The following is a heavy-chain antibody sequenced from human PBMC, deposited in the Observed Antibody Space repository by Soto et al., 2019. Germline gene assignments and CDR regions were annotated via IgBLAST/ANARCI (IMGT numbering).Heavy chain of an antibody. CDR1: GGSISSYY. D-gene: IGHD3-22*01. J-gene: IGHJ6*02. CDR2: IYTSGST. CDR3: AREGYYDSSGYRGSWYYYCMDV. Sequence: SETLSLTCTVSGGSISSYYWSWIRQPAGKGLEWIGRIYTSGSTNYNPSLKSRVTMSVDTCKNQFSLKLSSVTAADKAVYYWAREGYYDSSGYRGSWYYYCMDVWGQGTTVTVSS. V-gene: IGHV4-4*07.